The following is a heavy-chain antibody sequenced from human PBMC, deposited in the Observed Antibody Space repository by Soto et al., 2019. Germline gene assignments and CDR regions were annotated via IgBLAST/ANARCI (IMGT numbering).Heavy chain of an antibody. D-gene: IGHD3-10*01. CDR3: ATATLDGSVHGADY. CDR1: GFTFSNYG. J-gene: IGHJ4*02. V-gene: IGHV3-33*01. CDR2: IWYDGSNK. Sequence: QVQLVESGGGVVQPGRSLRLSCAASGFTFSNYGMHWVRQAPGKGLEWVAVIWYDGSNKYYAASGKGRFTISRHNSKNTLDLQMHSLRGEDTAVYYCATATLDGSVHGADYWGQGTLVTVSS.